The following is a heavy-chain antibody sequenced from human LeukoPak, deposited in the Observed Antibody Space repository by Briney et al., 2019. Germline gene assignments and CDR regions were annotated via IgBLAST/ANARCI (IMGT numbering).Heavy chain of an antibody. V-gene: IGHV3-21*01. CDR1: GFTFSSYS. Sequence: GGSLRLSCAAYGFTFSSYSMNWVRQAPGKGLEWVSSISSSSSYIYYADSVKGRFAISRDNAKNSLYLQMNSLRAEDTAVYYCARSPTLYNWFDPRGQGTLVTVSS. CDR2: ISSSSSYI. CDR3: ARSPTLYNWFDP. J-gene: IGHJ5*02.